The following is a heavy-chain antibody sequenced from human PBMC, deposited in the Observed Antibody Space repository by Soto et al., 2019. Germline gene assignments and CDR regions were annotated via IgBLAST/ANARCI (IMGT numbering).Heavy chain of an antibody. CDR2: IIPIFGTA. J-gene: IGHJ4*02. CDR1: GGTFSSYA. V-gene: IGHV1-69*13. CDR3: AREDPHDRLDY. Sequence: SFNVSCKASGGTFSSYAISWVRQAPGQGLEWMGGIIPIFGTANYAQKFQGRVTITADESTSTAYMELSSLRSEDTAVYYCAREDPHDRLDYWGQGTLVTVSS.